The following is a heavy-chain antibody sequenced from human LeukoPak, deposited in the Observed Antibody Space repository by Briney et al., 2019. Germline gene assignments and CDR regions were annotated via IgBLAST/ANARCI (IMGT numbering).Heavy chain of an antibody. D-gene: IGHD6-19*01. V-gene: IGHV4-59*08. CDR3: ARARYSSGWPAYYFDY. CDR1: GGSISSYY. J-gene: IGHJ4*02. Sequence: SETLSLTCTVSGGSISSYYWSWIRQPPGKGLEWIGYIYYRVTSDYNPSLKSRVTISVDTSKNQFSLKLSSVTAADTAVYYCARARYSSGWPAYYFDYWGQGTLVTVSS. CDR2: IYYRVTS.